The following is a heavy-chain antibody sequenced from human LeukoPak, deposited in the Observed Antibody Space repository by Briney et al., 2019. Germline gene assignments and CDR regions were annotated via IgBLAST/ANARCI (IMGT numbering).Heavy chain of an antibody. D-gene: IGHD4-23*01. CDR1: GFTFSSYA. CDR2: ISGSGGST. V-gene: IGHV3-23*01. CDR3: AKSTVVTPVYFDY. J-gene: IGHJ4*02. Sequence: GGSLRLSCAASGFTFSSYAMSWVRRAPGKGLEWVSAISGSGGSTYYADSVKGRFTISRDNSKNTLYLQMNSLRAEDTAVYYCAKSTVVTPVYFDYWGQGTLVTVSS.